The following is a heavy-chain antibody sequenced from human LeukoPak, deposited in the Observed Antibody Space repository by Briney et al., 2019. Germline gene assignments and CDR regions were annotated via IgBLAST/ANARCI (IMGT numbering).Heavy chain of an antibody. V-gene: IGHV4-59*12. CDR2: IYYSGST. Sequence: SETLSLTCTVSGGSISTYYWNWIRQPPGKGLEWIGYIYYSGSTNYNPSLKSRVTISVDTSKNQFSLKLSSVTAADTAVYYCARLGRGSDAFDIWGQGTMVTVSS. J-gene: IGHJ3*02. CDR3: ARLGRGSDAFDI. CDR1: GGSISTYY. D-gene: IGHD3-16*01.